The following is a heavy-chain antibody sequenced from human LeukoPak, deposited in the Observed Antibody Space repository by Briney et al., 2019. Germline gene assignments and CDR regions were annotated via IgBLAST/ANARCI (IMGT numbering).Heavy chain of an antibody. CDR1: GFTLNNYW. D-gene: IGHD1-26*01. Sequence: GGSLRLSCAASGFTLNNYWMHWVSHAPGKGLVWVSRINVDGSSISYADSAKGRFTISRDNARNTLYLQMNSLRAEDTAVYYCTRIKWDLTYFDYWGQGTLVTASS. V-gene: IGHV3-74*01. J-gene: IGHJ4*02. CDR3: TRIKWDLTYFDY. CDR2: INVDGSSI.